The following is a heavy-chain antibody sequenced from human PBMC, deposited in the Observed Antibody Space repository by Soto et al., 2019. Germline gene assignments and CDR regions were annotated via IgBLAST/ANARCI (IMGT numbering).Heavy chain of an antibody. J-gene: IGHJ6*02. Sequence: QVQLLQSGAEVKKPGASVKVSCKASGYRCTTYGITWVRLAPGQGLEWLGGISTYNGNTDYAQNLQDRVTMTTETSTSTPYMEVTILTSDDTAVYYCARGLATNGLDLWGQGTTVTVSS. CDR3: ARGLATNGLDL. V-gene: IGHV1-18*04. CDR2: ISTYNGNT. D-gene: IGHD4-17*01. CDR1: GYRCTTYG.